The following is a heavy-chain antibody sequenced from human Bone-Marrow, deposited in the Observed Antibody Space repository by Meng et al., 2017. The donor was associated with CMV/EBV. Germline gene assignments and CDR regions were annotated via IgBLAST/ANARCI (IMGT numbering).Heavy chain of an antibody. J-gene: IGHJ4*02. CDR2: SIPILGIA. D-gene: IGHD2-21*02. Sequence: GTFSSYTISWVRQAHGQGLEWMGRSIPILGIANYAQKFQGRVTITADKSTSTAYMELSSLRSEDTAVYYCARDTPYCGGDCYSASDYWGQGTLVTVSS. V-gene: IGHV1-69*04. CDR1: GTFSSYT. CDR3: ARDTPYCGGDCYSASDY.